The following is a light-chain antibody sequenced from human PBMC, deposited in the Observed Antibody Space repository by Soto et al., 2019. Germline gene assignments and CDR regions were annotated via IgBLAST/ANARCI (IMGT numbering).Light chain of an antibody. CDR2: KTS. Sequence: DIVMTQTPLSSPVTLGQPASISCRSSQSLVHSNGNTYLSWLHQRPGQPLRLLIYKTSKRLSGVPDRFSGRGAGTDFTLTISRVEAEDVGVYYCMQVTQFPLTCGGGTKVEIK. CDR1: QSLVHSNGNTY. V-gene: IGKV2-24*01. CDR3: MQVTQFPLT. J-gene: IGKJ4*01.